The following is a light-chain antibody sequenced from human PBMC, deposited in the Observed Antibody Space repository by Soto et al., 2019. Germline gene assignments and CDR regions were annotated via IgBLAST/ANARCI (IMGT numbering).Light chain of an antibody. CDR2: AAS. J-gene: IGKJ1*01. V-gene: IGKV1-27*01. CDR3: QNYDSAPWT. Sequence: DIQMTQSSSSLSASVGDRVTITCRASRDITDYLAWYQQKPGQVPKLLIYAASTLQSGVPSRFTASGSGTDFTLTITGLRPEDFATYYCQNYDSAPWTFGQGTKVEF. CDR1: RDITDY.